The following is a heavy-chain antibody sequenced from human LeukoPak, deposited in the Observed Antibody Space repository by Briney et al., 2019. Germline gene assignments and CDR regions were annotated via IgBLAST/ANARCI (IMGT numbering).Heavy chain of an antibody. J-gene: IGHJ4*02. CDR1: GFTFSSYW. D-gene: IGHD5-18*01. Sequence: GGSLRLSCAASGFTFSSYWMHWVRHTPGKALVWVSRIKGDGSSTSYADSVKGRFTISRDNAKNTLYLQMNSLRAEDTAVYYCARDGYSFGHDFDYWGQGTLVTVSS. CDR2: IKGDGSST. V-gene: IGHV3-74*01. CDR3: ARDGYSFGHDFDY.